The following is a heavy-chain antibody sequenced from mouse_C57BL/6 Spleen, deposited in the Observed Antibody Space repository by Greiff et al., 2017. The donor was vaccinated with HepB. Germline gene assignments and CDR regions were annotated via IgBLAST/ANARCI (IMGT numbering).Heavy chain of an antibody. CDR2: IHPSDSDT. CDR3: AIEGNATWFAY. Sequence: VQLQQPGAELVKPGASVKVSCKASGYTFTSYWQHWVKQRPGQGLEWIGRIHPSDSDTNYNQKFKGKATLTVDKSYSTAYMQLSSLTSEDSAVDDWAIEGNATWFAYWGQGTLVTVSA. D-gene: IGHD2-1*01. V-gene: IGHV1-74*01. CDR1: GYTFTSYW. J-gene: IGHJ3*01.